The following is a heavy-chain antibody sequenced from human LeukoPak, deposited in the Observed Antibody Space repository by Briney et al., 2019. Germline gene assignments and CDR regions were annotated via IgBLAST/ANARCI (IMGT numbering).Heavy chain of an antibody. Sequence: PSETLSLTCTVSGGSISSNYWSWIRQPPGKGLEWIGEINHSGSTNYNPSLKSRVTISVDTSKNQFSLKLNSVTAADAAVYYCASRPTPPYYYYYMDVWGKGTTVTVSS. J-gene: IGHJ6*03. V-gene: IGHV4-34*01. CDR1: GGSISSNY. CDR2: INHSGST. D-gene: IGHD4-23*01. CDR3: ASRPTPPYYYYYMDV.